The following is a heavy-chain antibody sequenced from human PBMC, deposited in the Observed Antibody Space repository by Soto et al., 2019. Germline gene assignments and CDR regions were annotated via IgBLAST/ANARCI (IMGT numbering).Heavy chain of an antibody. CDR3: ARGITTKVVQRDAPDKYYFDS. Sequence: SETLSLTCAVYGGSFSGYYWSWIRQSPGTGQEWIGEINHGGSSNYNPSLKSRVTISVDTSKNQFSLKLSSVTAADTAVYFCARGITTKVVQRDAPDKYYFDSWGQGTLVTVSS. V-gene: IGHV4-34*01. CDR1: GGSFSGYY. CDR2: INHGGSS. D-gene: IGHD3-22*01. J-gene: IGHJ4*02.